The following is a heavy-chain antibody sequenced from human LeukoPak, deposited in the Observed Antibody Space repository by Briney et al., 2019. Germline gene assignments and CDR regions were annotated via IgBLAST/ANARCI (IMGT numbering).Heavy chain of an antibody. D-gene: IGHD4-17*01. CDR3: ARAGRDYGTSRYYYYYMDV. V-gene: IGHV1-18*01. CDR2: ISAYDGDT. J-gene: IGHJ6*03. Sequence: ASVKVSCKASGFTFITYGFGWVRQAPGQGLEWVGWISAYDGDTKYAQKFQGRVTMTTDTSTSTAYMELRSLRSDDTALYYCARAGRDYGTSRYYYYYMDVWGKGTTVTVSS. CDR1: GFTFITYG.